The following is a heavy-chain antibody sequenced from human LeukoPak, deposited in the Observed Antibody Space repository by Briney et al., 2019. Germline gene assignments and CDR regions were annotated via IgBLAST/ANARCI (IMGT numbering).Heavy chain of an antibody. CDR1: GGSFSGYY. V-gene: IGHV4-34*01. CDR3: AGGKGIVGATDFDY. CDR2: INHSGST. J-gene: IGHJ4*02. Sequence: PETLSLTCAVYGGSFSGYYWSWIRQPAGKGLEWIGEINHSGSTNFNPSLKSRVTRSVDTSKNQFSLKLTSVTAADTAVYYFAGGKGIVGATDFDYWGQGTLVPVSS. D-gene: IGHD1-26*01.